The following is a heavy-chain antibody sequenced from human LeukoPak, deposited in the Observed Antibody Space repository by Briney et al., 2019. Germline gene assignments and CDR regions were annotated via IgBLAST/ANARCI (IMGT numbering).Heavy chain of an antibody. CDR2: ISSDSRTI. J-gene: IGHJ4*02. CDR3: ARESITGDRDFDY. CDR1: GFSFSSYS. V-gene: IGHV3-48*01. D-gene: IGHD7-27*01. Sequence: GGSLRLSCAASGFSFSSYSLNWVRQAPGRGLEWISYISSDSRTIFYADSVKGRFTISRDNAKNSLYLLMNNLRADDTAVYYCARESITGDRDFDYWGQGTLITVSS.